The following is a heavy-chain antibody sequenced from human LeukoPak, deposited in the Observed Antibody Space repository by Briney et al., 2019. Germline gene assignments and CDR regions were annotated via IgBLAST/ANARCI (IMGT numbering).Heavy chain of an antibody. V-gene: IGHV6-1*01. CDR2: TYYRSKWYN. CDR3: AKGQLVRYYYYMDV. J-gene: IGHJ6*03. CDR1: GDSVSSNSAA. Sequence: SQTLSLTCAISGDSVSSNSAAWNWIRQSPSGGLEWLGRTYYRSKWYNDYAVSMKSRITINPDTSKNQFSLQLNSVTPEDTAVYYCAKGQLVRYYYYMDVWGKGTTVTVSS. D-gene: IGHD6-13*01.